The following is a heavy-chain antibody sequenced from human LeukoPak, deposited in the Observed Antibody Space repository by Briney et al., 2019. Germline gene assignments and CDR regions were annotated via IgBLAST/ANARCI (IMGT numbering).Heavy chain of an antibody. CDR3: ARERGRAAGIDY. CDR2: INHSGST. V-gene: IGHV4-34*01. D-gene: IGHD6-13*01. J-gene: IGHJ4*02. Sequence: SETLSLTCAVYGGSFSGYYWSWIRQPPGKGLEWIGEINHSGSTNYNPFLKSRVTISVDTSKNQFSLKLSSVTAADTAVYYCARERGRAAGIDYWGQGTLVTVSS. CDR1: GGSFSGYY.